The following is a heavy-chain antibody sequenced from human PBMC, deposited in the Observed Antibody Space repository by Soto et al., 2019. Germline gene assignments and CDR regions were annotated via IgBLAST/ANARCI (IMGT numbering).Heavy chain of an antibody. Sequence: PSETLSLTCTVSGGSSSSSDCNWGWIRQPPGKELEWIGTMYYNGNIYFNPSLNSRVTIYIDTSKNQFSLKLTSVTAADTAVYYCARIALYSRAFDIWGQGTMVTVSS. D-gene: IGHD2-15*01. J-gene: IGHJ3*02. CDR1: GGSSSSSDCN. CDR3: ARIALYSRAFDI. CDR2: MYYNGNI. V-gene: IGHV4-39*01.